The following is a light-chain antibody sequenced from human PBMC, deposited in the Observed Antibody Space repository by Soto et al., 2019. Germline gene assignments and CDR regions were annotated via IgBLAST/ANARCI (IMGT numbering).Light chain of an antibody. Sequence: EIVLTQSPGTLSLSPGERATLSCRASQSVSSSYLAWYQQKPGQAPRLLIYGASSRATGIPDRFSGSGSGTDFTLTISILEPEAFAVYYCQQYGRSPPWTFGQGTPVEIK. CDR1: QSVSSSY. V-gene: IGKV3-20*01. CDR2: GAS. J-gene: IGKJ1*01. CDR3: QQYGRSPPWT.